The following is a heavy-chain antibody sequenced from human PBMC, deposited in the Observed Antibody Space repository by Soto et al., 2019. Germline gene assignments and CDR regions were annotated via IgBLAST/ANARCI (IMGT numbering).Heavy chain of an antibody. J-gene: IGHJ4*02. V-gene: IGHV3-48*02. CDR3: ARDLFVSGWFGEEDAADY. D-gene: IGHD3-10*01. Sequence: DVQLVESGGGLVQPGGSLRLSCVDSGFTFRRYSMNWVRQAPGGGLEWISYISSSSSTIYYADSVKGRFTISRDNAKNSLYLQMSSLRDEDTAVYYCARDLFVSGWFGEEDAADYWGQGTLVTVSS. CDR2: ISSSSSTI. CDR1: GFTFRRYS.